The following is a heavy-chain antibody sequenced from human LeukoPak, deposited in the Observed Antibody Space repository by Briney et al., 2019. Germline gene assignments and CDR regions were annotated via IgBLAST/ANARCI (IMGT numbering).Heavy chain of an antibody. CDR3: AKDRYCSSTNCPYDY. D-gene: IGHD2-2*01. J-gene: IGHJ4*02. V-gene: IGHV3-23*01. CDR2: ISVSDDST. CDR1: GFTSSNYT. Sequence: GGSLRLSCAASGFTSSNYTMNWVRQAPGKGLEWGSRISVSDDSTYYADSVKGRFTMSRDNSNNMLYLQMNSLRAEDTAVYYCAKDRYCSSTNCPYDYWGQGTLVTVSS.